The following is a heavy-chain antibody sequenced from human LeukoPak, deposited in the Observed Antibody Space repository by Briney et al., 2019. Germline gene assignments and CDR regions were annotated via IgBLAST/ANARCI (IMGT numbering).Heavy chain of an antibody. V-gene: IGHV3-30*04. J-gene: IGHJ6*03. D-gene: IGHD3-10*01. CDR2: ISYDGKDK. CDR3: TRATVISGPYGSGTYYLDV. Sequence: GRSLRLSCAASGFTFSLFAMHWVRQSPGKGLEWVAAISYDGKDKFYADSVQGRFTFSRDNSKNTLSLQMNSLIPEDSAIYYCTRATVISGPYGSGTYYLDVWGEGTTVTVSS. CDR1: GFTFSLFA.